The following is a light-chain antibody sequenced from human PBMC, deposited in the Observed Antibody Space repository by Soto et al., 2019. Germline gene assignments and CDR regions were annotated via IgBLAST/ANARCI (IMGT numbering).Light chain of an antibody. V-gene: IGKV1-39*01. CDR3: QQSYSTPLT. CDR1: QRISRY. Sequence: DIQLTQSPSSLSSSVGDRLPITSGASQRISRYLNWYQQKPGKAPKLLIYAASSLQSGVPSRFSGSGSGTDFTLTISSLQPEDFATYYCQQSYSTPLTFGGGTKVDIK. CDR2: AAS. J-gene: IGKJ4*01.